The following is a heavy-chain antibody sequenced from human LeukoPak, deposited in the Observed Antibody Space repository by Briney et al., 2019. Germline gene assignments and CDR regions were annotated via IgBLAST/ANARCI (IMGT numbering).Heavy chain of an antibody. J-gene: IGHJ4*02. CDR3: ARRSGGYSSSWYRPFDY. CDR2: IYYSGST. V-gene: IGHV4-39*01. Sequence: SETLSLTCTVSGGSISSSYYYWGWIRQPPGKGLEWIGSIYYSGSTYYNPSLKSRVTISVDTSKNQFSLKLRSVTAADTAVYYCARRSGGYSSSWYRPFDYWGQGTLVTVSS. D-gene: IGHD6-13*01. CDR1: GGSISSSYYY.